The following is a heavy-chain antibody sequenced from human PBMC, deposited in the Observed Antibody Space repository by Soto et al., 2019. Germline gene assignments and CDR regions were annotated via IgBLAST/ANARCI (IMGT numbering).Heavy chain of an antibody. D-gene: IGHD6-13*01. CDR2: ISAYNGNT. J-gene: IGHJ5*02. Sequence: ASVKVSCKASGYTFTSYGISWVRQAPGQGLEWMGWISAYNGNTNYAQKLQGRVTMTTDTSTSTAYMELRSLRSDDTAVYYCARDQANIAADGTGNWFDPWRKATLATVSS. V-gene: IGHV1-18*04. CDR3: ARDQANIAADGTGNWFDP. CDR1: GYTFTSYG.